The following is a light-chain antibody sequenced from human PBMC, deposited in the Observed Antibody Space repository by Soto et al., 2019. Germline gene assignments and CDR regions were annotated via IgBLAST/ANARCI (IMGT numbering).Light chain of an antibody. CDR3: QQYNYYWT. Sequence: DIQMTQSPSTLSASVGYRVTITCRASQSINSWLAWYQQKPGKAPKLLISKASSLESGVPSRFSGNRSATEFTLTISSLQPDDSATYFCQQYNYYWTFGQGTKVEIK. V-gene: IGKV1-5*03. J-gene: IGKJ1*01. CDR2: KAS. CDR1: QSINSW.